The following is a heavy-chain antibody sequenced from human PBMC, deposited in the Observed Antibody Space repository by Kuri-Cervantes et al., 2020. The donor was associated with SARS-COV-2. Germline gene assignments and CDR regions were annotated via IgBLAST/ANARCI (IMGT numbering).Heavy chain of an antibody. CDR1: GYSISSGYF. Sequence: SETLSLTCAVSGYSISSGYFWGVIRPPPGKGLEGIGSIYYSGSTYYNPSLKSRVTISVDTYKNQFSLKLSSVTAADTAVYYCAKGPTVAASSSVFDPWGQGTMVTVSS. J-gene: IGHJ5*02. CDR2: IYYSGST. V-gene: IGHV4-38-2*01. D-gene: IGHD6-6*01. CDR3: AKGPTVAASSSVFDP.